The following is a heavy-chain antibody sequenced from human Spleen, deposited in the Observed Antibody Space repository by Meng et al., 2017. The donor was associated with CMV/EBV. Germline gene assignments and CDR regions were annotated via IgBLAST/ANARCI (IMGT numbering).Heavy chain of an antibody. V-gene: IGHV3-7*01. Sequence: GGSLRLSCAASGFTFTNSGMHWVRQAPGKGLEWVANIKQDGSEKYYVDSVKGRFTISRDNAKNSLYLQMNSLRAEDTAVYYCARVIVVVPAATVGWFDPWGQGTLVTVSS. CDR3: ARVIVVVPAATVGWFDP. D-gene: IGHD2-2*01. CDR2: IKQDGSEK. J-gene: IGHJ5*02. CDR1: GFTFTNSG.